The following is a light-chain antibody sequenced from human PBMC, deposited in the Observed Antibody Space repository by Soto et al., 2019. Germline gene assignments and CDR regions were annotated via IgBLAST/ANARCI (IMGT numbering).Light chain of an antibody. J-gene: IGLJ3*02. Sequence: QSVLTQPPSASGTPGQRVTISCSGSSSNIGSNYVYWYQQLPGTAPKLLIYRNNQRPSGVPDRFSGSKSGTSAFLAISGLRSEDEADYYCAAWDDSLSGPGVFGGGTKLTVL. CDR3: AAWDDSLSGPGV. CDR2: RNN. V-gene: IGLV1-47*01. CDR1: SSNIGSNY.